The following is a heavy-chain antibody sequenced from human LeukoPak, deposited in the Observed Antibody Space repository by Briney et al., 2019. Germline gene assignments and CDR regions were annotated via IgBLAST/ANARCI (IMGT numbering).Heavy chain of an antibody. V-gene: IGHV1-69*13. CDR3: VRAAGTKVSNWFDP. CDR1: GGTFSSYA. D-gene: IGHD6-13*01. Sequence: GASVKVSCKASGGTFSSYAISWVRQAPGQGLEWMGGIIPIFGTANHAQKFQGRVTITADESTSTAYMELSSLRSEDTAVYYCVRAAGTKVSNWFDPWGQGTLVTVSS. J-gene: IGHJ5*02. CDR2: IIPIFGTA.